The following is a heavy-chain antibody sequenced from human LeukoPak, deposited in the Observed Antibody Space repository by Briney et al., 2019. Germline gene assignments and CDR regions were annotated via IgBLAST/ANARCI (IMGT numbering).Heavy chain of an antibody. CDR3: AGLLGPVDY. CDR2: IKQDGSEK. D-gene: IGHD7-27*01. J-gene: IGHJ4*02. Sequence: GALRLSCAASGFTFSSYWMSWVRQAPGKGLEWVANIKQDGSEKYYVDSVKGRFTISRDNAKNSLYLQMNSLRAEDTAVYYWAGLLGPVDYWGQGTLVTVSS. CDR1: GFTFSSYW. V-gene: IGHV3-7*01.